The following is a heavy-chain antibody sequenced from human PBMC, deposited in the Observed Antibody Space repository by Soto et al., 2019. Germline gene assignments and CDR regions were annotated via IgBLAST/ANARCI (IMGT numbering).Heavy chain of an antibody. D-gene: IGHD4-17*01. V-gene: IGHV3-23*01. J-gene: IGHJ6*03. CDR1: GFTFSSYA. Sequence: PGGSLRLSCAASGFTFSSYAMSWVRQAPGKGLEWVSAISGSGGSTYYADSVKGRFTISRDNSKNTLYLQMNSLRAEDTAVYYCAKEGDYGDYYYYYYMDVWGKGTTVPVSS. CDR2: ISGSGGST. CDR3: AKEGDYGDYYYYYYMDV.